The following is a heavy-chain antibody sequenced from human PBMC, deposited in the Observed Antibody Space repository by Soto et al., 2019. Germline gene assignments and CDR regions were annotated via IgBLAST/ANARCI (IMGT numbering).Heavy chain of an antibody. V-gene: IGHV2-5*02. CDR3: AHAFVETSLPNDAFDV. Sequence: HITLKESGPTLVKPTQTLTLTCIFSGFSFSADGVGVGWIRKPPGQTLEGLALVYWDEDTRYRPSLKSRLTLTKDSSTTQGAPTMTIMGPLDTATYYCAHAFVETSLPNDAFDVWGQGTVVTVSS. D-gene: IGHD3-16*01. J-gene: IGHJ3*01. CDR1: GFSFSADGVG. CDR2: VYWDEDT.